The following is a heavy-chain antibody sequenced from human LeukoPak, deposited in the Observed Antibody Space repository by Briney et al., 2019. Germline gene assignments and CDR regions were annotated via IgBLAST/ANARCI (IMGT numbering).Heavy chain of an antibody. CDR1: GFTFSSYA. D-gene: IGHD4-17*01. J-gene: IGHJ4*02. CDR2: IPYDGSNK. CDR3: ARSLGDYVPYY. Sequence: GGSLRLSCAASGFTFSSYAMHWVRQAPGKGLEWVAVIPYDGSNKYYADSVKGRFTISRDNSKNTLYLQMNSLRAEDTAVYYCARSLGDYVPYYWGQGTLVTVSS. V-gene: IGHV3-30-3*01.